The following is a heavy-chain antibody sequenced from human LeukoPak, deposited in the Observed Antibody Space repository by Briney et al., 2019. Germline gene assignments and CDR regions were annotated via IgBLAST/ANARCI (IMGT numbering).Heavy chain of an antibody. J-gene: IGHJ4*02. D-gene: IGHD3-10*01. V-gene: IGHV1-2*02. CDR2: INPNSGGT. CDR3: AGASGSPYYFDY. CDR1: GYTFTGYY. Sequence: ASVKVFCKASGYTFTGYYMHWVRQAPGQGLEWMGWINPNSGGTNYAQKFQGRVTMTRDTSISTAYMELSRLRSDDTAVYYCAGASGSPYYFDYWGQGTLVTVSS.